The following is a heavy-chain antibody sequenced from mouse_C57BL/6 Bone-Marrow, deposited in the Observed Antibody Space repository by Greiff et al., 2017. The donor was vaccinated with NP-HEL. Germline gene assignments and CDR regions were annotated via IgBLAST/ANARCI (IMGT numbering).Heavy chain of an antibody. CDR2: INPYNGGT. CDR1: GYTFTDYY. V-gene: IGHV1-19*01. CDR3: ASFGYTFDY. Sequence: VQLQQSGPVLVKPGASVKMSCKASGYTFTDYYMNWVKQSHGKSLEWIGVINPYNGGTSYNQKFKGKATLTVDKSSSTAYMELNSLTSEDSAVYYCASFGYTFDYWGQGTPLTVSS. J-gene: IGHJ2*01. D-gene: IGHD2-2*01.